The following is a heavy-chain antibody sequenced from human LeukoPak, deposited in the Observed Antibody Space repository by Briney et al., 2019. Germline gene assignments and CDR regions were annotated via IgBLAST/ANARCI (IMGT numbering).Heavy chain of an antibody. CDR3: ARERKNYYDSSGYVDY. CDR2: IYYSGST. J-gene: IGHJ4*02. Sequence: PSETLSLTCTVSGGSISSDYWSWIRQPPGKGLEWIGYIYYSGSTNYNPSLKSRVTTSVDTSKNQFSLKLSSVTAADTAVYYCARERKNYYDSSGYVDYWGQGTLVTVSS. V-gene: IGHV4-59*01. D-gene: IGHD3-22*01. CDR1: GGSISSDY.